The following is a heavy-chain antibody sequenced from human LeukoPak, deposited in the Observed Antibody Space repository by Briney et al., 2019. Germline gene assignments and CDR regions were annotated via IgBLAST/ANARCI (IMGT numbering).Heavy chain of an antibody. CDR3: ARGFYDFWSGYYDY. CDR2: IYYSGST. D-gene: IGHD3-3*01. J-gene: IGHJ4*02. Sequence: SETLSLTCTVSGGSIRSYYWSWIRQPPGKGLEWIGYIYYSGSTNYNPSLKSRVTISVDTSKNQFSLKLSSVTAADTAVYYCARGFYDFWSGYYDYWGQGTLVTVSS. CDR1: GGSIRSYY. V-gene: IGHV4-59*12.